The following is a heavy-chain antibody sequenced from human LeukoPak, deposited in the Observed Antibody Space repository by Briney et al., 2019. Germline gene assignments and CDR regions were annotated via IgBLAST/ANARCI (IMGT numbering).Heavy chain of an antibody. Sequence: GGSLRLSCAASGFTFDDYGMSWVRQAPGKGLEWVSYISSSGSTIYYADSVKGRFTISRDNAKNSLHLQMNSLRAEDTAVYYCARVLLADGYKEMAVVGYFDYWGQGTLVTVSS. D-gene: IGHD5-24*01. V-gene: IGHV3-11*04. CDR1: GFTFDDYG. J-gene: IGHJ4*02. CDR3: ARVLLADGYKEMAVVGYFDY. CDR2: ISSSGSTI.